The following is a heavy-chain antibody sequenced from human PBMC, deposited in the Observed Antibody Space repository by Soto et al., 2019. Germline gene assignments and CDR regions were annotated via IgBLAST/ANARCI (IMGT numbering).Heavy chain of an antibody. CDR2: IYHSGST. D-gene: IGHD6-19*01. CDR3: ARDRRGRIAVAGKYYYYYYMDV. CDR1: SGSISSSNW. J-gene: IGHJ6*03. V-gene: IGHV4-4*02. Sequence: SETLSLTCAVSSGSISSSNWWSWVRQPPGKGLEWIGEIYHSGSTNYNPSLKSRVTISVDKSKNQFSLKLSSVTAADTAVYYCARDRRGRIAVAGKYYYYYYMDVWGKGTTVTVS.